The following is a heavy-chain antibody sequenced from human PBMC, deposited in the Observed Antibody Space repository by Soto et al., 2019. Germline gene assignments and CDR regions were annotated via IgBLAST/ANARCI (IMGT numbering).Heavy chain of an antibody. CDR2: IYYSEST. CDR1: GGSISSYY. V-gene: IGHV4-59*01. D-gene: IGHD3-3*01. CDR3: ARDRRDYDFWSGHYYYYGMDV. Sequence: PSETLSLTCTVSGGSISSYYWSWIRQPPGKGLEWIGYIYYSESTNYNPSLKSRVTISVDTSKNQFSLKLSSVTAADTAVYYCARDRRDYDFWSGHYYYYGMDVWGQGTTVTVSS. J-gene: IGHJ6*02.